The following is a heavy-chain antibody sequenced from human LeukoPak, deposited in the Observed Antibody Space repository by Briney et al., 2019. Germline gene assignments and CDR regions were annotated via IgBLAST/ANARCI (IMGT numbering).Heavy chain of an antibody. CDR3: ARVGLGYCSGGSCLGAFDI. CDR2: IYHSGST. J-gene: IGHJ3*02. CDR1: GGSISSGGYS. D-gene: IGHD2-15*01. Sequence: SETLSLTCAVSGGSISSGGYSWSWIRQPPGKGLEWIGYIYHSGSTYYNPSLKSRVTISVDRSKNQFSLKLSSVTAADTAVYYCARVGLGYCSGGSCLGAFDIWGQGTMVTVSS. V-gene: IGHV4-30-2*01.